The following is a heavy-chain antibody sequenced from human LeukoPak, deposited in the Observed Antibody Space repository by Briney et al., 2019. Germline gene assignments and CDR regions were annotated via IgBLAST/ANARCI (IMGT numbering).Heavy chain of an antibody. J-gene: IGHJ4*02. CDR1: GFSFSTYE. Sequence: QPGGSLRLSCVASGFSFSTYEMNWVRQAPGKGLERVAYISTSGSSVYYADSLKGRFNVSRDNAKSSLFLQVDSLTVADTAVYYCARVGREVTTGYFDDWGQGTLVAVSS. V-gene: IGHV3-48*03. CDR2: ISTSGSSV. CDR3: ARVGREVTTGYFDD. D-gene: IGHD2-21*02.